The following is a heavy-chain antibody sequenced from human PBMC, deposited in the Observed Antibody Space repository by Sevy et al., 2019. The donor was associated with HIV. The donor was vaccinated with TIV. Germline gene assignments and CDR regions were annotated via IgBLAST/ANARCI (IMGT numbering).Heavy chain of an antibody. D-gene: IGHD2-8*02. CDR1: GFTFSYAW. CDR2: IKAKADGGTI. J-gene: IGHJ6*02. V-gene: IGHV3-15*01. Sequence: GGSLRLSCAASGFTFSYAWMSWVGQAPGKGLEWIGRIKAKADGGTIEYAAPVKGRFTISRDDSKNTLYLQMNSLKTEDTAVYYCNTDPIILLLVTNGLDVWGQGTTVTVSS. CDR3: NTDPIILLLVTNGLDV.